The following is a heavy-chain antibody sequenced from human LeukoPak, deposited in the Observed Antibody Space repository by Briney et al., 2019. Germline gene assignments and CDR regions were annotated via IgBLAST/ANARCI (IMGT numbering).Heavy chain of an antibody. V-gene: IGHV1-8*01. CDR2: MNPNSGNT. CDR3: ARGRAMAYDAFDI. Sequence: ASVKVSCKASGYTFTSYDINWVRQATGQGLEWTGWMNPNSGNTGYAQKFQGRVTMTRNTSISTAYMELSSLRSEDTAVYYCARGRAMAYDAFDIWGQGTMVTVSS. CDR1: GYTFTSYD. D-gene: IGHD5-18*01. J-gene: IGHJ3*02.